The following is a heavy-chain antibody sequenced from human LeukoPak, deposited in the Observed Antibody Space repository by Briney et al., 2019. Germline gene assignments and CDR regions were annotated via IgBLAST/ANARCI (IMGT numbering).Heavy chain of an antibody. V-gene: IGHV4-34*01. CDR1: GGSFSGYY. CDR2: INHSGST. Sequence: PSETLSLTCAVYGGSFSGYYWSWIRQPPGKGLEWIGEINHSGSTNYNPSLKSRVTISVDTSKNQFSLKLSSVTAADTAVYYCARGFRGYCSRGSCYRKVLFDYWGQGTLITVSS. D-gene: IGHD2-15*01. CDR3: ARGFRGYCSRGSCYRKVLFDY. J-gene: IGHJ4*02.